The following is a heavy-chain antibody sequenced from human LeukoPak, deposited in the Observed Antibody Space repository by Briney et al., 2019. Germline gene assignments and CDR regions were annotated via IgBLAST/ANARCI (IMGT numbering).Heavy chain of an antibody. CDR1: GFSFSDYT. Sequence: GGSLRLSCAASGFSFSDYTMDWVRQAPGRGLEWVSSISPGARYIKYSDSVKGRFTISRDDAKSSLYLQMNSLRVDDTAVYYCARAPYAGERGRAFDYWGQGTLVTVSS. D-gene: IGHD3-16*01. CDR2: ISPGARYI. CDR3: ARAPYAGERGRAFDY. J-gene: IGHJ4*02. V-gene: IGHV3-21*01.